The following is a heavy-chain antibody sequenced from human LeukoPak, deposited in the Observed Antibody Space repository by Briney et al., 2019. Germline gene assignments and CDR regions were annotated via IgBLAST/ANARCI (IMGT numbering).Heavy chain of an antibody. CDR1: GFTLSSYS. CDR2: ISSSSSYI. CDR3: ARDFSSSWYYFDY. Sequence: GGSLRPSCAASGFTLSSYSMNWVRKTPGKGLEWVSSISSSSSYIYYADSVKGRFTISRDNAKNSLYLQMNSLRAEDTAVYYCARDFSSSWYYFDYWGQGTLVTVSS. D-gene: IGHD6-13*01. V-gene: IGHV3-21*01. J-gene: IGHJ4*02.